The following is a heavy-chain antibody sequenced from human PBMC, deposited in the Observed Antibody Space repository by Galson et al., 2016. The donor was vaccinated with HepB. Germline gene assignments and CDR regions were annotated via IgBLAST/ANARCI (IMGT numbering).Heavy chain of an antibody. V-gene: IGHV3-48*03. Sequence: SLRLSCAASGFTFSRYEMNWVRQAPGKGLEWVSYISSSGTTIYYADSVKGRFTISRDNANNSLYLQMTILSAEDTAVYYGAKEPVRLGYLWTGPPKNPDYWGQGTLVTVSS. D-gene: IGHD3/OR15-3a*01. CDR2: ISSSGTTI. CDR1: GFTFSRYE. CDR3: AKEPVRLGYLWTGPPKNPDY. J-gene: IGHJ4*02.